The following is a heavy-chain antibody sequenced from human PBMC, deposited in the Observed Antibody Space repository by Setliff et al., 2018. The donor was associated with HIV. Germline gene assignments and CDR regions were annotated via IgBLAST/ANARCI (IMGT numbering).Heavy chain of an antibody. J-gene: IGHJ4*02. V-gene: IGHV1-69*05. CDR3: ARERGSGYSFDY. CDR2: IIPIFGTA. Sequence: SVKVSCKASGGTFSSYAISWVRQAPGQGLEWMGGIIPIFGTANYAQKFQGRVTITTDEPTSTAYMELSSLRSEDTAVYYCARERGSGYSFDYWGQGTLVTVSS. CDR1: GGTFSSYA. D-gene: IGHD5-12*01.